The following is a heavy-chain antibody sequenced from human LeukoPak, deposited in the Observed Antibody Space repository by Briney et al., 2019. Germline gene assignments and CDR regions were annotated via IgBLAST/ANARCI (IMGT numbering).Heavy chain of an antibody. Sequence: ESLKISCKGSGYRFTSYWIARVRQMPGKGLEWMGIIYPGDSDIRYSPSSQGQVTISADKSISTAYLQWSSLKASDTAVYFCARHESTEASKYWGQGTLVTVSS. CDR3: ARHESTEASKY. CDR1: GYRFTSYW. D-gene: IGHD1-1*01. V-gene: IGHV5-51*01. J-gene: IGHJ4*02. CDR2: IYPGDSDI.